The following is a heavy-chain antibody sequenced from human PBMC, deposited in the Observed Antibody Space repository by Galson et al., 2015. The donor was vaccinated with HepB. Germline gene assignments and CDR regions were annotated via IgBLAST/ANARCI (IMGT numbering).Heavy chain of an antibody. Sequence: CAISGDSVSSNSAAWNWIRQSLSRGLEWLGRTYYRSKWYNDYAVSVKSRITINPDTSKNQFSLQLNSVTPEDTAVYYCARARYSSGWSIDGIVLGGRYYGMDVWGQGTTVTVSS. CDR3: ARARYSSGWSIDGIVLGGRYYGMDV. V-gene: IGHV6-1*01. J-gene: IGHJ6*02. D-gene: IGHD6-19*01. CDR2: TYYRSKWYN. CDR1: GDSVSSNSAA.